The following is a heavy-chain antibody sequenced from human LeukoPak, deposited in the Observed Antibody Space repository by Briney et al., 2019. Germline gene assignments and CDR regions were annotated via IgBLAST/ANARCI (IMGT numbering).Heavy chain of an antibody. V-gene: IGHV3-30*04. CDR3: ARVEYYDSSGHYYYYGMDV. Sequence: GGSLRLSCAASGFTFSSYAMHWVRQAPGKGLEWVAVISYDGSNKYYADSVKGRFTISRDNSKNTLYLQMNSLRAEDTAVYYCARVEYYDSSGHYYYYGMDVWGQGTTVTVSS. D-gene: IGHD3-22*01. CDR2: ISYDGSNK. CDR1: GFTFSSYA. J-gene: IGHJ6*02.